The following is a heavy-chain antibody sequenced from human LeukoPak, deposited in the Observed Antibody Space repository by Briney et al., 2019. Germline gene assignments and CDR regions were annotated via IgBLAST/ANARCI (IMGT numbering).Heavy chain of an antibody. D-gene: IGHD6-13*01. Sequence: GGSLRLSCAASGFTFSSYSMNWVRQAPGKGLEWVSSISSSSSYIYYADSVKDRFTISRDNAKNSLYLQMNSLRAEDTAVYYCARDLASGIAAAGTVHWFDPWGQGTLVTVSS. CDR2: ISSSSSYI. V-gene: IGHV3-21*01. CDR1: GFTFSSYS. CDR3: ARDLASGIAAAGTVHWFDP. J-gene: IGHJ5*02.